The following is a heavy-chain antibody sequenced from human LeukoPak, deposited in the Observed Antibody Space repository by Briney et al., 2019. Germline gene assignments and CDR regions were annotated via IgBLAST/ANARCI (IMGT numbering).Heavy chain of an antibody. CDR3: ARDLAAAGLTFDL. CDR1: GFTFSSYS. CDR2: ISSSSSTI. V-gene: IGHV3-48*04. J-gene: IGHJ2*01. Sequence: GGSLRLSCAASGFTFSSYSMNWVRQAPGKGLEWVSYISSSSSTIYYADSVKGRSTISRDNAKNSLYLQMNSLRAEDTAVYYCARDLAAAGLTFDLWGRGTLVTVSS. D-gene: IGHD6-13*01.